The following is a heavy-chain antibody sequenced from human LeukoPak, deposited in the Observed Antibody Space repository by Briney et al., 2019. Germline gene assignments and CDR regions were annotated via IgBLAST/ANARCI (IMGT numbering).Heavy chain of an antibody. CDR2: ISSSSSYV. D-gene: IGHD6-13*01. CDR3: ARDDGSSWYEGYYFDY. J-gene: IGHJ4*02. V-gene: IGHV3-21*01. CDR1: GFTFRRYS. Sequence: PGGSLRLSCATSGFTFRRYSMNWVRQAPGKGLEWVSSISSSSSYVYYADSVKGRFTISRDNAKNSLYLQMNSLRAEDTAVYYCARDDGSSWYEGYYFDYWGQGTLVTVSS.